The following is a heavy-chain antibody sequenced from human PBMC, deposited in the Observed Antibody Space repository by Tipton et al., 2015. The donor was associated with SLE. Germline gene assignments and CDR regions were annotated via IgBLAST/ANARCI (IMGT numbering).Heavy chain of an antibody. CDR2: VNHIGTI. CDR1: GGSFSGYH. CDR3: ARMEGMITYGGIAGL. Sequence: TLSLTCDVNGGSFSGYHWSWIRQPPGKGLEWIGEVNHIGTIYYNASLKSRVTISIDTSKSHFSLKLTSVTAADTAVYYCARMEGMITYGGIAGLWGQGTVVTVSS. J-gene: IGHJ4*02. D-gene: IGHD3-16*01. V-gene: IGHV4-34*01.